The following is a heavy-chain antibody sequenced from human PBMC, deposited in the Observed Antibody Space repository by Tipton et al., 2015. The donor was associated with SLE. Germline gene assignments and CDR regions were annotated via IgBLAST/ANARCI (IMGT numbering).Heavy chain of an antibody. CDR3: ARDRGYRMDV. V-gene: IGHV4-39*02. CDR2: IYYSGST. Sequence: TLSLTCTVSGGSISSSSYYWGWIRQPPGKGLEWIGSIYYSGSTYYNPSLKSRVTISVDTSKNQFSLKLSSVTAADTAVYYCARDRGYRMDVWGQGTTVTVSS. CDR1: GGSISSSSYY. D-gene: IGHD3-10*01. J-gene: IGHJ6*02.